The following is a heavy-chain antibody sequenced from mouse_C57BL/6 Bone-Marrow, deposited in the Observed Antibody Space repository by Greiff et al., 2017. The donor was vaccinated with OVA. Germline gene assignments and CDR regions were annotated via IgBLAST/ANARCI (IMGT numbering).Heavy chain of an antibody. CDR1: GYTFTSYD. V-gene: IGHV1-85*01. J-gene: IGHJ2*01. D-gene: IGHD2-4*01. CDR2: IYPRDGST. CDR3: ASKRDYDYDGY. Sequence: QVQLKQSGPELVKPGASVKLSCKASGYTFTSYDINWVKQRPGQGLEWIGWIYPRDGSTKYNEKFKGKATLTVDTSSSTAYMELHSLTSEDSAVYFCASKRDYDYDGYWGQGTTLTVSS.